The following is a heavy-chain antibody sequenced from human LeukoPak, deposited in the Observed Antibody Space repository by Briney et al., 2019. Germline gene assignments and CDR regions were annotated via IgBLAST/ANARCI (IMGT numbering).Heavy chain of an antibody. V-gene: IGHV4-39*01. CDR1: GGSISSSANY. Sequence: SETLYLTCSVSGGSISSSANYWGWIRQPPGKGLEWIGSIYYSENTYYNPSLKSRVTLSVDTSKNQFSLKLSSVTAADTAVYYCARHDDLRYYFDYWGQGTLVTVSS. J-gene: IGHJ4*02. CDR3: ARHDDLRYYFDY. CDR2: IYYSENT.